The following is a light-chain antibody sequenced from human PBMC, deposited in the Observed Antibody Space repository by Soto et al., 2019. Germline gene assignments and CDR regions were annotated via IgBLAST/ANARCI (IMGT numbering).Light chain of an antibody. CDR3: QQYGSSPPWT. CDR2: GAS. Sequence: EIVMTQSPATLSVSPGERATLSCRARQRISSNLAWYQQKPGQAPRLLIYGASTRATGIPARFSGSGSGTDFTLTISRLEPEDFAVYYCQQYGSSPPWTFGQGTKVDI. V-gene: IGKV3-15*01. J-gene: IGKJ1*01. CDR1: QRISSN.